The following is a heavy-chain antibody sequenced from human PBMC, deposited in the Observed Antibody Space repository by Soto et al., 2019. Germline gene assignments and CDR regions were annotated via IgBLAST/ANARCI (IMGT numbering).Heavy chain of an antibody. CDR2: IYYSGST. D-gene: IGHD2-21*02. Sequence: SETLSLTCTVSGGSISSSSYYWGWIRQPPGKGLEWIGSIYYSGSTYYNPSLKSRVTISVDTSKNQFSLNLNSVTAADTAIYYCARWTYCGGDCFWFVLGGKQTPVTVP. V-gene: IGHV4-39*07. CDR3: ARWTYCGGDCFWFVL. J-gene: IGHJ4*02. CDR1: GGSISSSSYY.